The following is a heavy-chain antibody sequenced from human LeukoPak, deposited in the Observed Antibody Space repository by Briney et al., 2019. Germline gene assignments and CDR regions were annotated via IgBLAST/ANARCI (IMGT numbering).Heavy chain of an antibody. CDR2: ISFDGSYI. Sequence: GRSLRLSCAASGFTFSLYAMHWVRQAPGKGLEWVAIISFDGSYINYADSVKGRFTISRDNSDNTLYLQMSSLRAEDTALYYCTRRDFNGGNSLAGFDIWGQGTMVTVSS. CDR1: GFTFSLYA. V-gene: IGHV3-30-3*01. J-gene: IGHJ3*02. D-gene: IGHD4-23*01. CDR3: TRRDFNGGNSLAGFDI.